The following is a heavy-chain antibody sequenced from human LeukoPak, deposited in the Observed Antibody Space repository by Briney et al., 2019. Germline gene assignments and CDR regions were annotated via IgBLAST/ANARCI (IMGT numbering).Heavy chain of an antibody. Sequence: PGGSLRLSCAASGFTFSSYAMSWVRQAPGKGLEWVSAISGSGGSTYYADSVKGRFTISRDNSKNTLCLQMNSLRAEDTAVYYCAKDGWEQRLATHFDYWGQGTLVTVSS. J-gene: IGHJ4*02. V-gene: IGHV3-23*01. CDR1: GFTFSSYA. D-gene: IGHD6-25*01. CDR2: ISGSGGST. CDR3: AKDGWEQRLATHFDY.